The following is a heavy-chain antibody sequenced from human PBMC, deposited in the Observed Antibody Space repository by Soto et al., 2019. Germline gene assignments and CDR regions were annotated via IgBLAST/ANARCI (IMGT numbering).Heavy chain of an antibody. CDR3: ARDAPRWLVLTHIDY. V-gene: IGHV3-33*01. D-gene: IGHD6-19*01. CDR2: IWYDGSNK. CDR1: GFTFSSYG. Sequence: PGGSLRLSCAASGFTFSSYGMHWVRQAPGKGLEWVAVIWYDGSNKYYADSVKGRFTIYRDNSKNKLYLQMNSLRAEDTAVYYCARDAPRWLVLTHIDYWGQGTLVTVSS. J-gene: IGHJ4*02.